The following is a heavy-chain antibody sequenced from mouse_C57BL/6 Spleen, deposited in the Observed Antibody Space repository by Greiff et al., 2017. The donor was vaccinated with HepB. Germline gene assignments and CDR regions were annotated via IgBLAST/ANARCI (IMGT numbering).Heavy chain of an antibody. CDR1: GYTFTSYW. D-gene: IGHD2-3*01. CDR2: INPSNGGT. J-gene: IGHJ3*01. Sequence: QVQLQQSGTELVKPGASVKLSCKASGYTFTSYWMHWVKQRPGQGLEWIGNINPSNGGTNYNEKFKSKATLTVDKSSSTAYMQLSSLTSEDSAVYCCARSGYYEAWFAYWGQGTLVTVSA. CDR3: ARSGYYEAWFAY. V-gene: IGHV1-53*01.